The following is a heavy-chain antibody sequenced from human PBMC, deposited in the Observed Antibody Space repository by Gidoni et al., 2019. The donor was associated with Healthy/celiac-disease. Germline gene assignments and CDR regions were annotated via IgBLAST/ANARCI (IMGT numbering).Heavy chain of an antibody. V-gene: IGHV3-73*02. Sequence: EVQLVESGGGLVQPGGSLKLSCAASGFTFSGSALHWVRQASGKGLEWVGRIRSKANSYATAYAASVKGRFTISRDDSKNTAYLQMNSLKTEDTAVYYCTSLDSSSSNYYYYGMDVWGQGTTVTVSS. CDR2: IRSKANSYAT. CDR3: TSLDSSSSNYYYYGMDV. D-gene: IGHD6-6*01. CDR1: GFTFSGSA. J-gene: IGHJ6*02.